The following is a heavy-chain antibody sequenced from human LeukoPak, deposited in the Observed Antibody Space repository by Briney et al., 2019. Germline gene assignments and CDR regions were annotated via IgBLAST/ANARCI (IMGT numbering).Heavy chain of an antibody. CDR2: ISYDGSNK. J-gene: IGHJ4*02. CDR3: ARDLHSSVIDY. V-gene: IGHV3-30-3*01. CDR1: GFTFSSYA. D-gene: IGHD6-19*01. Sequence: GGSLRLSCAASGFTFSSYAMHWVRQAPGKGLEWVAVISYDGSNKYYADSVKGRFTISRDNSKNTLYLQMNSLRAEDTAVYYCARDLHSSVIDYWGQGTLVTVSS.